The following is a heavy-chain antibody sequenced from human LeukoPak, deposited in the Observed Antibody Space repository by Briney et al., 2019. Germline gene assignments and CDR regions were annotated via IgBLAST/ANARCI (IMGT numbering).Heavy chain of an antibody. CDR3: AKDPRWSPEGVDY. V-gene: IGHV3-23*01. CDR2: IGDSVVNT. J-gene: IGHJ4*02. CDR1: GFTYNSYA. Sequence: GGSLRLXCAASGFTYNSYAMRWVRQAPRKEREWVSSIGDSVVNTYYEESVQGRFTISRENSKNTLYLQMNSMRAEDTAVDYCAKDPRWSPEGVDYWGQGTLVTVSS. D-gene: IGHD1-14*01.